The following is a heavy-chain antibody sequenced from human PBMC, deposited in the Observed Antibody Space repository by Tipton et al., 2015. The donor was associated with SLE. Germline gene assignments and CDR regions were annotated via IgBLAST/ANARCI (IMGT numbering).Heavy chain of an antibody. Sequence: TLSLTCTVSGGSISSHYWSWIRQPPGKGLEWIGYIYFTGSTNYNPSLKSRVTISVDMPKSQFSLKLSSVTAADTAVYYCAREDDYADHGWFDPWGQGTLVTVSS. D-gene: IGHD4-17*01. CDR1: GGSISSHY. J-gene: IGHJ5*02. CDR3: AREDDYADHGWFDP. V-gene: IGHV4-59*11. CDR2: IYFTGST.